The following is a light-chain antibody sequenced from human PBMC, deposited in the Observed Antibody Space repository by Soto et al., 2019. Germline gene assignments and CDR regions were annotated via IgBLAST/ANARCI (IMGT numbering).Light chain of an antibody. Sequence: QSALTQPASVSGSPGQSITISCTGTSSDVGGYNYVSWYQQHPGKAPKVMIYDVSHRPSGVSNRFSGSKSGNTASLTISGLQAEDEADYYCSSYTSSNTLVFGGGTKVTVL. CDR2: DVS. CDR3: SSYTSSNTLV. V-gene: IGLV2-14*01. J-gene: IGLJ2*01. CDR1: SSDVGGYNY.